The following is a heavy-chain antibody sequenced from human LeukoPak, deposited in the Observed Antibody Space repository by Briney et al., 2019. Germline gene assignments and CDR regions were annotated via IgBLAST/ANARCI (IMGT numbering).Heavy chain of an antibody. CDR1: GGSFSGYY. CDR3: ARRYSHYDSSGYYYYMDV. V-gene: IGHV4-34*01. CDR2: INHSGST. J-gene: IGHJ6*03. D-gene: IGHD3-22*01. Sequence: SETLSLTCAVYGGSFSGYYWSWIRQPPGKGLEWIGEINHSGSTNYNPSLKSRVTISVDTSKNQFSLKLSSVTAADTAVYYCARRYSHYDSSGYYYYMDVWGKGTTVTISS.